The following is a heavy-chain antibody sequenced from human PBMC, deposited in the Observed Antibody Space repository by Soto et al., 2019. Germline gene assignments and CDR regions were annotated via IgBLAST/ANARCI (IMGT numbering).Heavy chain of an antibody. Sequence: GGSLRLSCAASGFTFSSYAMNWVRQAPGKGLEWVSAISGSGGSTYYADSVKGRFTISRDNSKNTLYLQMNSLRAEDTAVYYCAKGMSMIVVVIPLYFDYWGQGTLVTVSS. CDR1: GFTFSSYA. CDR3: AKGMSMIVVVIPLYFDY. D-gene: IGHD3-22*01. CDR2: ISGSGGST. V-gene: IGHV3-23*01. J-gene: IGHJ4*02.